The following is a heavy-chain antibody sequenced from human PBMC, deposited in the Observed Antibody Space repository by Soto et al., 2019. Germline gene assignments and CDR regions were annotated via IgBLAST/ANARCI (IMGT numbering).Heavy chain of an antibody. CDR2: IYYSGNT. CDR3: ARDRLMATAGTARHYFGLDV. V-gene: IGHV4-31*03. J-gene: IGHJ6*02. D-gene: IGHD5-18*01. CDR1: GGSIRSGGYY. Sequence: SETLSLTCTVSGGSIRSGGYYWSWVRQNPRRGLEWIGNIYYSGNTYYNPSIKSRLTISVDTSKNQFSLNLSSVTAADTAVYYCARDRLMATAGTARHYFGLDVWGQGTTVTVSS.